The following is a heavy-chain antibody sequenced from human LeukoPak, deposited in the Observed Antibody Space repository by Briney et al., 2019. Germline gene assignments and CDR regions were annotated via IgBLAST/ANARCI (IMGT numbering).Heavy chain of an antibody. D-gene: IGHD3-22*01. CDR1: GFTFSNYP. Sequence: GGSLRLSCAASGFTFSNYPIHWVRQAPGKGLEFVSSIHSNGISTYYGNSVKGRFTISRDNSKNTLYLQMNSLRAEDTAVYYCAGADYYDSSGYLDWGQGTLVTVSS. CDR2: IHSNGIST. V-gene: IGHV3-64*01. J-gene: IGHJ4*02. CDR3: AGADYYDSSGYLD.